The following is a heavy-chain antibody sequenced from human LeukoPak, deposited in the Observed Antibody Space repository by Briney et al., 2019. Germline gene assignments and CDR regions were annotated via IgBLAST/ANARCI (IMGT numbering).Heavy chain of an antibody. J-gene: IGHJ5*02. Sequence: GASVKVSCKASGYSFTSHYMHWVRQAPGQGLEWLGLINPSGSSTLYAQKFQGRVTMTRDMSTTTDYMGLSSLRSEDTAVYYCARVMVRGVTQFDPWGQGTLVTVSS. CDR2: INPSGSST. V-gene: IGHV1-46*01. CDR1: GYSFTSHY. D-gene: IGHD3-10*01. CDR3: ARVMVRGVTQFDP.